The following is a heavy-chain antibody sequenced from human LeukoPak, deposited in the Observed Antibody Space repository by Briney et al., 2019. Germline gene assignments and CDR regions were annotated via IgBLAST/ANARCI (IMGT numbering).Heavy chain of an antibody. CDR3: ARGGYYDFWSGEYYYYYGMDV. D-gene: IGHD3-3*01. CDR1: GFTFSSYD. CDR2: IGTAGDT. J-gene: IGHJ6*02. Sequence: GGSLRLSCAASGFTFSSYDMHWVRQATGKGLEWVSAIGTAGDTYYPGSVKGRFTISRESAKNSLYLQMNSLRAGDTAVYYCARGGYYDFWSGEYYYYYGMDVWGQGTTVTVSS. V-gene: IGHV3-13*01.